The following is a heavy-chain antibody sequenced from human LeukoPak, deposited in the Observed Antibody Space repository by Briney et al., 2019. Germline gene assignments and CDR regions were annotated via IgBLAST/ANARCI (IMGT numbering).Heavy chain of an antibody. D-gene: IGHD1-26*01. CDR1: GFTFSSYS. CDR3: ATESSGALDF. CDR2: ISSSSNYI. J-gene: IGHJ4*02. Sequence: GGSLRLSCAASGFTFSSYSMNWVRQAPGKGLEWVSSISSSSNYIYYADSVKGRFTISRDNAKNSLYLQINSLRAEDTAVYYCATESSGALDFWGQGTLVTVSS. V-gene: IGHV3-21*01.